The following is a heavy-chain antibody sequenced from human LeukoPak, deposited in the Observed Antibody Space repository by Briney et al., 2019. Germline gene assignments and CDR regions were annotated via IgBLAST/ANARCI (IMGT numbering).Heavy chain of an antibody. Sequence: GGSLRLSCAASGFTFSSYSMNWVRQAPGKGLEWVSSISSSSSYIYYADSVKGRFTISRDNAKNSLYLQMNSLRAEDTAVYYCARGFEEMATPYDYWGQGTLVTVSS. CDR3: ARGFEEMATPYDY. CDR1: GFTFSSYS. J-gene: IGHJ4*02. V-gene: IGHV3-21*01. CDR2: ISSSSSYI. D-gene: IGHD5-24*01.